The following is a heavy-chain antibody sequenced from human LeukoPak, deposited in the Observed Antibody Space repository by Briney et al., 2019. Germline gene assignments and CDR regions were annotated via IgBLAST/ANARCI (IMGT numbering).Heavy chain of an antibody. D-gene: IGHD4-17*01. CDR3: ARTYGDPTRDAFDI. V-gene: IGHV3-21*01. CDR1: GFTFSTYS. CDR2: ISRSSSYI. J-gene: IGHJ3*02. Sequence: GGSLRLSCAASGFTFSTYSMNWVRQAPGKGLEWVSSISRSSSYIYYADSMKGRFIISRDNAENSLCLQMNSLRAEDTAVYYCARTYGDPTRDAFDIWGQGTMVTVSS.